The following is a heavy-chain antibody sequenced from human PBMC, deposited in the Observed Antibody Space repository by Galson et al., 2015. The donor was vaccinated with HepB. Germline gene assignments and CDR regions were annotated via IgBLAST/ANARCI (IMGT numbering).Heavy chain of an antibody. CDR3: AKPNLAYNDFWSGSNNWFDP. V-gene: IGHV3-30*18. CDR1: GFTFSNYG. Sequence: SLRLSCAASGFTFSNYGMHWVRQAPGKGLEWVAVISHDGNNKYYADSVEGRFAISRDDSKTTLFLQMNSLRDEDTAVYYCAKPNLAYNDFWSGSNNWFDPWGQGTLVTVSS. J-gene: IGHJ5*02. CDR2: ISHDGNNK. D-gene: IGHD3-3*01.